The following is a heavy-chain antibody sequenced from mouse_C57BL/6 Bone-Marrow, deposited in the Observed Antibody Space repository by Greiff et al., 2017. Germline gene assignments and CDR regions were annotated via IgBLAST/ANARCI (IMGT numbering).Heavy chain of an antibody. CDR2: IYPRSGNT. Sequence: VQRVESGAELARPGASVKLSCKASGYTFTSYGISWVKQRTGQGLEWIGEIYPRSGNTYYNEKFKGKATLTADKSSSTAYMELRSLTSEDSAVYFCARSPYITSYFDYWGQGTTLTVSS. J-gene: IGHJ2*01. V-gene: IGHV1-81*01. D-gene: IGHD1-1*01. CDR1: GYTFTSYG. CDR3: ARSPYITSYFDY.